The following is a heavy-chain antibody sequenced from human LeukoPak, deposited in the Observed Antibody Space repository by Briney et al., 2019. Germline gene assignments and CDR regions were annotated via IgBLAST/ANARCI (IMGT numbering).Heavy chain of an antibody. J-gene: IGHJ4*02. D-gene: IGHD2-21*01. Sequence: GGSLRLSCAASGFPLSSYAMSWVRQAPGKGLEWVSATSSSDAGTYYADSVRGRFTISRDNSKDTLYLQMNSLRLEDAAVYFCARAPVTSCRGAYCYPFDYWGQGTQVTVSS. CDR2: TSSSDAGT. V-gene: IGHV3-23*01. CDR3: ARAPVTSCRGAYCYPFDY. CDR1: GFPLSSYA.